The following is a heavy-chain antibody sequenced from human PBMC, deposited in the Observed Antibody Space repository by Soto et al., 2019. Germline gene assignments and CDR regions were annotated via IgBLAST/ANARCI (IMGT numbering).Heavy chain of an antibody. CDR2: INPSGGST. V-gene: IGHV1-46*01. CDR1: GYPFTSYY. J-gene: IGHJ4*02. CDR3: ARSVAVPGAHIDY. Sequence: PSLEGSCNQSGYPFTSYYMHWVRQDPGQVLEWMGIINPSGGSTSYAQKFQGRVTMTRDTSKNEFSLRLSSVTAADTAVYFCARSVAVPGAHIDYWGQGALVTVSS. D-gene: IGHD6-19*01.